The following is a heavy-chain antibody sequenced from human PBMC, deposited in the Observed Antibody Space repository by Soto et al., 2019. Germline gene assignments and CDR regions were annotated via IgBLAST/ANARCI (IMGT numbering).Heavy chain of an antibody. J-gene: IGHJ6*02. V-gene: IGHV6-1*01. CDR2: TYYRSKWYN. CDR1: GDSVSSNSAA. D-gene: IGHD6-19*01. Sequence: QVQLQQSGPGLVKPSQTLSLTCAISGDSVSSNSAAWNWIRQSPSRGLEWLGRTYYRSKWYNDYAVSVKSRITINPDTSKNQFSLQLNSVTPEDTAVYYCAIGTEIAVAGKAGRTGYYYYGMDVWGQGTTVTVSS. CDR3: AIGTEIAVAGKAGRTGYYYYGMDV.